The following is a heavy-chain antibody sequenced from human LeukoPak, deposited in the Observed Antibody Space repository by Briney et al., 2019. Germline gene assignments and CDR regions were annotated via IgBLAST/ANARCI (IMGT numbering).Heavy chain of an antibody. Sequence: SETLSLTCTVSGGSISNYYWNWIRQPPGQGLEWIGHIYYSGSTNYNPSLKSRVTISVDTSKNQFSLKLSSVTAADTAVYYCARMVESTVTIAFENWFDPWGQGTLVTVSS. CDR2: IYYSGST. V-gene: IGHV4-59*01. J-gene: IGHJ5*02. D-gene: IGHD4-11*01. CDR3: ARMVESTVTIAFENWFDP. CDR1: GGSISNYY.